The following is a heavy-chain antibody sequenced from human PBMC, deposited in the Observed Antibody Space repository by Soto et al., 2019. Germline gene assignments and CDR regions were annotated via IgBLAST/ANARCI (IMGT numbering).Heavy chain of an antibody. CDR2: ISGSGGST. Sequence: GGSLRLSCAASGFTFSSYAMSWVRQAPGKGLEWVSAISGSGGSTYYADSVKGRFTISRDNSKNTLYLQMNSLRAEDTAVYYCAKLRPHNNGAVAGSLYYFDYWGQGTLVTVSS. V-gene: IGHV3-23*01. CDR3: AKLRPHNNGAVAGSLYYFDY. J-gene: IGHJ4*02. D-gene: IGHD6-19*01. CDR1: GFTFSSYA.